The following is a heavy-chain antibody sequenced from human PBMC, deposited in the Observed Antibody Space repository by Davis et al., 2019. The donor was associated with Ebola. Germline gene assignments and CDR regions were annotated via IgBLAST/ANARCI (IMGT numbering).Heavy chain of an antibody. CDR1: GFTFSDYY. CDR2: IYYSGST. Sequence: ESLKISCAASGFTFSDYYMSWIRQAPGKGLEWIGSIYYSGSTYYNPSLKSRVTISVDTSKNQFSLKLSSVTAADTAVYYCARGWGATEIDYWGQGTLVTVSS. D-gene: IGHD1-26*01. V-gene: IGHV4-38-2*01. J-gene: IGHJ4*02. CDR3: ARGWGATEIDY.